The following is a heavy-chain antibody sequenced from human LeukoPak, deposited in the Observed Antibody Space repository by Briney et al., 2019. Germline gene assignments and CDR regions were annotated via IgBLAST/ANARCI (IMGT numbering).Heavy chain of an antibody. CDR1: GFTFSSYS. CDR2: ISSSSSYI. D-gene: IGHD2-15*01. Sequence: GGSLRLSCAASGFTFSSYSMNWVRQAPGKGLEWVSSISSSSSYIYYADSVKGRFTISRDNAKNSLYLQMNSLRAEDTAVYYCASLGYCSGGSCYERADAFDIWGQGTMVTVSS. CDR3: ASLGYCSGGSCYERADAFDI. V-gene: IGHV3-21*01. J-gene: IGHJ3*02.